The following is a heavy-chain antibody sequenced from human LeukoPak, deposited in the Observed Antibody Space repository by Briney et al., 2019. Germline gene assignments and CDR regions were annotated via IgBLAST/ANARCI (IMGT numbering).Heavy chain of an antibody. Sequence: SETLSLPCTVSGGSISSSIYYWDWIRQPPGKGLEWIGSIYYSGSTYYNPSLKSRVTISVDTSKNHFSLKLSSVTAADTAVYYCARLGSAGPRRYFDYWGQGTLVTVSS. V-gene: IGHV4-39*02. CDR2: IYYSGST. CDR1: GGSISSSIYY. J-gene: IGHJ4*02. D-gene: IGHD7-27*01. CDR3: ARLGSAGPRRYFDY.